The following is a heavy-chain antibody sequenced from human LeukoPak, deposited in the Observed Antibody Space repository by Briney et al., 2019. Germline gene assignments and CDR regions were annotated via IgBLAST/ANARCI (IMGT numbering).Heavy chain of an antibody. Sequence: GESLKISCKGSGYSFTTYWIGWVRQMRGKGLEWMGIIYPGDSDIKYSPSFQGQVTISADKSISTAYLQWSSLKASDAAVYYCARLSNDWSLDYWGQGTLVTVSS. D-gene: IGHD3-9*01. CDR1: GYSFTTYW. V-gene: IGHV5-51*01. J-gene: IGHJ4*02. CDR3: ARLSNDWSLDY. CDR2: IYPGDSDI.